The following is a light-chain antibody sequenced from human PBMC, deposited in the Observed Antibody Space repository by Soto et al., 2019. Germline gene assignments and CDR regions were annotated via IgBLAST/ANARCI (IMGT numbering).Light chain of an antibody. V-gene: IGKV3-15*01. CDR1: QSVSSN. J-gene: IGKJ1*01. CDR3: QQYYNWPPWT. CDR2: RAS. Sequence: EIVMTQSPATLSVSPGERATLSCRASQSVSSNLAWYQQKPGRAPRLLIYRASTRAAGVSARISGSGSGTEFTLSISSLQPEDSAVYYCQQYYNWPPWTFGQGTMVDIK.